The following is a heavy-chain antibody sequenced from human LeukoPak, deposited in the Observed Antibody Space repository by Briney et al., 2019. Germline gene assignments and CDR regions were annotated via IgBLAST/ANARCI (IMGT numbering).Heavy chain of an antibody. D-gene: IGHD6-13*01. Sequence: SETLSLTCTVSNDSISPLYWGWIRQPPGKGLEFIGYVFYSGTTNFNPSLKSRVTLSVDTSKNQFSLKLNSVTAADTAVYYCARGGSAAKYYFDSWGQGTLVTVSS. CDR1: NDSISPLY. J-gene: IGHJ4*02. CDR3: ARGGSAAKYYFDS. CDR2: VFYSGTT. V-gene: IGHV4-59*11.